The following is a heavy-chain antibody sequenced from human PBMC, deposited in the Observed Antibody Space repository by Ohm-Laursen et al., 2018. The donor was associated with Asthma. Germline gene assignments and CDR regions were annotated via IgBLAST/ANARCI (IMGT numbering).Heavy chain of an antibody. V-gene: IGHV1-18*04. D-gene: IGHD4-23*01. J-gene: IGHJ4*02. CDR3: ARVFTTVVTPPDY. Sequence: ESSVTASCKASGYTLSTYYMHWVRQAPGQWLEWMGWISAYNGNTNYAQKLQGRVTMTTDTSTSTAYMELRSLRSDDTAVYYCARVFTTVVTPPDYWGQGTLVTVSS. CDR1: GYTLSTYY. CDR2: ISAYNGNT.